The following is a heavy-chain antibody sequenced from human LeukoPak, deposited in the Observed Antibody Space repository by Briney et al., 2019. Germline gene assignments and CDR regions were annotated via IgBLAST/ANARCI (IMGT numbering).Heavy chain of an antibody. V-gene: IGHV1-18*01. CDR2: ISAYNGNT. J-gene: IGHJ3*02. CDR1: GGTFSSYA. Sequence: GASVKVSCKASGGTFSSYAISWVRQAPGQGLEWMGWISAYNGNTNYAQKLQGRVTMTTDTSTSTAYMELRSLRSDDTAVYYCARDFIASRDSYDPDAFDIWGQGTMVTVSS. CDR3: ARDFIASRDSYDPDAFDI. D-gene: IGHD2-21*02.